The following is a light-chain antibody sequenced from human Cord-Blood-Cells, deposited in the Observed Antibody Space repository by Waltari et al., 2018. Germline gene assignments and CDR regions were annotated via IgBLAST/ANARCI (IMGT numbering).Light chain of an antibody. CDR3: QQSYSTPRYT. Sequence: DIQMTQSPSSLSASVGDRVTITCRASQSISSYLNWYQQKPGKAPKLLVYAASSLQSGVPSRCSGSGSGTDFTLTSSSLQPEDFATYYCQQSYSTPRYTFGQGTKLEIK. CDR1: QSISSY. CDR2: AAS. V-gene: IGKV1-39*01. J-gene: IGKJ2*01.